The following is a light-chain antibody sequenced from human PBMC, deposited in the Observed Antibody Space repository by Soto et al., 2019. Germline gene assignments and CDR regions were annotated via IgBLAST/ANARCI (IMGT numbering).Light chain of an antibody. Sequence: QSVRTQPRSASGTPGQRVSISCSGYSSSIGTNFVYWYQQLPGTAPKVLIHSNNQRPSGVPDRFSGSKSGTSASLAISGLRSEDEADYYCAAWDDNLSTYVFGSGTKVTVL. CDR3: AAWDDNLSTYV. V-gene: IGLV1-47*02. CDR1: SSSIGTNF. J-gene: IGLJ1*01. CDR2: SNN.